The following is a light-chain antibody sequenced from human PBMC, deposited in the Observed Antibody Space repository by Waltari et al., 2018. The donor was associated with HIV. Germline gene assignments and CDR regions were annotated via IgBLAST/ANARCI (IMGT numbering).Light chain of an antibody. CDR2: AAS. CDR3: QQYGSSLPT. V-gene: IGKV3-20*01. Sequence: EIVLTQSPGTLPLSPGEGATLSCRASQSISSNYLAGYQQKPGQAPRLLIYAASSRATGIPDRFSGSGSGADFTLTINRLEPADFAVYHCQQYGSSLPTFGQGTKVEIK. CDR1: QSISSNY. J-gene: IGKJ1*01.